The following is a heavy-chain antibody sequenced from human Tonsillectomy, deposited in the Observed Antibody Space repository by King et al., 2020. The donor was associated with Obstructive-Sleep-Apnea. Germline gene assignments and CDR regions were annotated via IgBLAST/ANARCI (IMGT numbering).Heavy chain of an antibody. CDR3: ARDPPIAVAGTDYFDY. CDR1: GYSISSGYY. CDR2: IYHSGST. J-gene: IGHJ4*02. V-gene: IGHV4-38-2*02. D-gene: IGHD6-19*01. Sequence: VQLQESGPGLVKPSETLSLTCTVSGYSISSGYYWGWIRQPPGKGLEWIGSIYHSGSTYYNPSLKSRVTISVDTSKNQFSLKLSSVTAADTAVYYCARDPPIAVAGTDYFDYWGQGTLVTVSS.